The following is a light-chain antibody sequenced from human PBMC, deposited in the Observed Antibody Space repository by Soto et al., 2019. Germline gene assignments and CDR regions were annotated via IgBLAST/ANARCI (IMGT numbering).Light chain of an antibody. CDR2: AAS. J-gene: IGKJ1*01. CDR1: QSLSSGF. Sequence: EIVLTQSPGTLSLSPGESGTLSCRASQSLSSGFLAWYQQRPGQAPRLLIYAASSRATGIPDRFSGTGSGTDFTLTISRLEPEDFAVYYCQQFASLPRTFGQGTRWISN. V-gene: IGKV3-20*01. CDR3: QQFASLPRT.